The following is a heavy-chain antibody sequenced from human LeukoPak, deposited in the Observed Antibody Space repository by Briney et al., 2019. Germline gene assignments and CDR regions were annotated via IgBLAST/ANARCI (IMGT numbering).Heavy chain of an antibody. CDR3: ARDWGYSSRWYSPHLDY. Sequence: GGSLRLSCAASGFTFSSYTMHWVRQAPGKGLEWVAVVSSDGGDEYYADSVKGRFTISRDNSKSTLYLQLNSLRTDDTAVYYCARDWGYSSRWYSPHLDYWGQGTLVTVSS. V-gene: IGHV3-30-3*01. J-gene: IGHJ4*02. CDR2: VSSDGGDE. CDR1: GFTFSSYT. D-gene: IGHD6-13*01.